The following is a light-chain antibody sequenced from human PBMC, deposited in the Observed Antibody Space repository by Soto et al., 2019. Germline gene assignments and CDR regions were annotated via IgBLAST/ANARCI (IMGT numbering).Light chain of an antibody. CDR2: GAS. V-gene: IGKV3-20*01. CDR3: QQSGSRGRT. J-gene: IGKJ4*01. Sequence: EVVLTQSPGTLSLSPGERATLSCRASQSVSSSYLAWYQQKPGQAPRLLIYGASSRATGIPDRFTGSGSGKDFTLTISRLEPEDFAVDYCQQSGSRGRTLGGGTKVDIK. CDR1: QSVSSSY.